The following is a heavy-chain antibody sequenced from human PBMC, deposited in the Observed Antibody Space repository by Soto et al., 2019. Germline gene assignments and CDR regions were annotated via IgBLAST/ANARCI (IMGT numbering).Heavy chain of an antibody. CDR1: GFTFSSYE. D-gene: IGHD2-15*01. V-gene: IGHV3-48*03. J-gene: IGHJ6*02. CDR2: ISSSGSTI. CDR3: ARGGYCSGGSCYYYYYYGMDV. Sequence: EVQLVESGGGLVQPGGSLRLSCAASGFTFSSYEMNWVRQAPGQGLEWVSYISSSGSTIYYADSVKGRFTISRDNAKNSLYLQMNSLRAEDTAVYYCARGGYCSGGSCYYYYYYGMDVWGQGTTVTVSS.